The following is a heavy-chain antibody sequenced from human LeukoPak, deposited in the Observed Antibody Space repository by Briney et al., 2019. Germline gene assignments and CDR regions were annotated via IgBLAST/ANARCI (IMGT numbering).Heavy chain of an antibody. Sequence: ASVKVSCKASGYTFTSYGISGVRQAPGQGLEWMGWISAYNGNTNYAQKLQGRVTMTTDTSTSTAYMELRSLRSDDTAVYYCASPKSGSITGAFDAFDIWGQGTMVTVSS. J-gene: IGHJ3*02. CDR3: ASPKSGSITGAFDAFDI. V-gene: IGHV1-18*01. D-gene: IGHD1-20*01. CDR1: GYTFTSYG. CDR2: ISAYNGNT.